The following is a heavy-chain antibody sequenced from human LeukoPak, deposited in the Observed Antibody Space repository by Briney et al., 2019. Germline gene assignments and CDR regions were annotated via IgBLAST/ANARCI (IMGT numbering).Heavy chain of an antibody. V-gene: IGHV1-69-2*01. J-gene: IGHJ4*02. Sequence: ASVKVSCKASGYTFTDHYMHWVQQAPGKGLEWMGRVDPEDGETIYAEKFQGRVTITADTSTDTAYMELSSLRSDDTAVYYCARGVAARSGSPHDYWGQGTLVTVSS. CDR3: ARGVAARSGSPHDY. CDR1: GYTFTDHY. D-gene: IGHD6-6*01. CDR2: VDPEDGET.